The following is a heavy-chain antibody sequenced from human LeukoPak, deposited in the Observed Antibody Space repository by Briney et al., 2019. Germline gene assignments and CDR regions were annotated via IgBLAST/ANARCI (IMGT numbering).Heavy chain of an antibody. Sequence: GGSLRLSCAVSGFTFSSYAMSWVRQAPEKGLEWVSAISGSGGSTYYADSVKGRFTISRDNSKNTLYLQMNSLRAEDTAVYYCAKDPSPRVRGSYFDYWGQGTLVTVSS. J-gene: IGHJ4*02. CDR2: ISGSGGST. D-gene: IGHD3-10*01. V-gene: IGHV3-23*01. CDR3: AKDPSPRVRGSYFDY. CDR1: GFTFSSYA.